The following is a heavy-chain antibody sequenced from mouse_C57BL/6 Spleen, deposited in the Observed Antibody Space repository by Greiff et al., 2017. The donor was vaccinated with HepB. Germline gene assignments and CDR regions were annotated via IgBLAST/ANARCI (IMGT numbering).Heavy chain of an antibody. J-gene: IGHJ4*01. CDR1: GYTFTDYE. CDR2: IDPETGGT. D-gene: IGHD2-3*01. V-gene: IGHV1-15*01. CDR3: NDGYLGAMDY. Sequence: VQLQQSGAELVRPGASVTLSCKASGYTFTDYEMHWVKQTPVHGLEWIGAIDPETGGTAYNQKFKGKAILTADKSSSTAYMELRSLTSEDSAVYYFNDGYLGAMDYWGQGTSVTVSS.